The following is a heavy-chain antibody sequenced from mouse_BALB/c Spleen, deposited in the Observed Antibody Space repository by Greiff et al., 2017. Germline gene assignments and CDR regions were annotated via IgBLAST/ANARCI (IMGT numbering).Heavy chain of an antibody. D-gene: IGHD1-2*01. CDR2: ISSGSSTI. V-gene: IGHV5-17*02. CDR3: ARGYYGIYAMDY. CDR1: GFTFSSFG. J-gene: IGHJ4*01. Sequence: EVMLVESGGGLVQPGGSRKLSCAASGFTFSSFGMHWVRQAPEKGLEWVAYISSGSSTIYYADTVKGRFTISRDNPKNTLFLQMTSLRSEDTAMYYCARGYYGIYAMDYWGQGTSVTVSS.